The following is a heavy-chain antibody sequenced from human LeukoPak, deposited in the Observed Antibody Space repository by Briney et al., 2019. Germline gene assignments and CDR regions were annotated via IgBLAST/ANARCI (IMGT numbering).Heavy chain of an antibody. CDR1: GYTFTSYY. Sequence: ASVKVSCKASGYTFTSYYMHWVRQAPGQGLEWMGIINPSGGSTSYAQKFQGRVTMTRDTSTSTVYMELNSLRSEDTAVYYCAGSSVVVPAAIEGFDWYFDLWGRGTLVTVSS. CDR3: AGSSVVVPAAIEGFDWYFDL. CDR2: INPSGGST. V-gene: IGHV1-46*01. J-gene: IGHJ2*01. D-gene: IGHD2-2*02.